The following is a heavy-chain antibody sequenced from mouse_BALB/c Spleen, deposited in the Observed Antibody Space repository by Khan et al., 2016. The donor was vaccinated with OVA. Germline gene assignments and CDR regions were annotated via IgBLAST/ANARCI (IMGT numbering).Heavy chain of an antibody. D-gene: IGHD2-3*01. CDR2: IAPANGET. CDR3: VQPADDPRNFDV. CDR1: GFNIKDTY. V-gene: IGHV14-3*02. Sequence: EVKLKESGTELVKPGASVKLSCTASGFNIKDTYMHWVKQRPEQGLEWIGRIAPANGETKYDPKFQGKATITADTSSKTSDLQISSLTSEDTAVYYWVQPADDPRNFDVWGAGTTVTVSS. J-gene: IGHJ1*01.